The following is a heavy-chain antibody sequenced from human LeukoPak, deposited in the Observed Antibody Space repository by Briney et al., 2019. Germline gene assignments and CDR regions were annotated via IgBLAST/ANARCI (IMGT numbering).Heavy chain of an antibody. CDR1: GFTFSSYA. J-gene: IGHJ4*02. D-gene: IGHD3-22*01. CDR2: ISYDGSNK. CDR3: AREPGDYDSSGYKSGDY. V-gene: IGHV3-30-3*01. Sequence: GSLRLPCAASGFTFSSYAMHWVRQAPGKGLEWVAVISYDGSNKYYADSVKGRFTISRDNSKNPLYLQMNSLRAEDTAVYYCAREPGDYDSSGYKSGDYWGQGTLVTVSS.